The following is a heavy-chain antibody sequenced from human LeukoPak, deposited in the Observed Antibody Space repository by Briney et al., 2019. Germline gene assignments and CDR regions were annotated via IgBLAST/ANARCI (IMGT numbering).Heavy chain of an antibody. Sequence: SGTLSLTCAVYGGSFSGYYWSWIRQPPGKVLEWIGEINHSGSTNYNPSLKSRVTISVDTSKNQFSLKLSSVTAADTAVYYCASRHIVVVTADWFDPWGQGTLVTVSS. CDR3: ASRHIVVVTADWFDP. J-gene: IGHJ5*02. CDR2: INHSGST. CDR1: GGSFSGYY. V-gene: IGHV4-34*01. D-gene: IGHD2-21*02.